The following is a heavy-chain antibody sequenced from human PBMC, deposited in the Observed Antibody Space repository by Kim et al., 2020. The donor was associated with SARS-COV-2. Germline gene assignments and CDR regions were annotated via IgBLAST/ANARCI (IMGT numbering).Heavy chain of an antibody. Sequence: SETLSLTCTVSGGSISSYYWSWIRQPPGKGLEWIGYIYYSGSTNYNPSLKSRVTISVDTSKNQFSLKLSSVTAADTAAYYCARGRPFSYSSWGFDYWGQGTLVTVSS. CDR1: GGSISSYY. V-gene: IGHV4-59*13. CDR2: IYYSGST. D-gene: IGHD6-6*01. J-gene: IGHJ4*02. CDR3: ARGRPFSYSSWGFDY.